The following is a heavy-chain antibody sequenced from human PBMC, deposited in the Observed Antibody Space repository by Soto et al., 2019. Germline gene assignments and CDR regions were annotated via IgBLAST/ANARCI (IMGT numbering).Heavy chain of an antibody. CDR2: IYYSGST. Sequence: SETLSLTCTVSGGSISSGDYYWSWIRQPPGKGLEWIGYIYYSGSTYYNPSLKSRVTISVDTSKNQFSLKLSSVTAADTAVYYCARGLVRYFDWLLNNPYYYGMDVWGQGTTVTVSS. CDR1: GGSISSGDYY. J-gene: IGHJ6*02. D-gene: IGHD3-9*01. CDR3: ARGLVRYFDWLLNNPYYYGMDV. V-gene: IGHV4-30-4*01.